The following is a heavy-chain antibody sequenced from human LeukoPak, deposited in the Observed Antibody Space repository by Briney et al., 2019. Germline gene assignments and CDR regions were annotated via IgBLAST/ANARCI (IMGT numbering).Heavy chain of an antibody. V-gene: IGHV3-9*01. J-gene: IGHJ6*03. CDR2: ISWNSGSI. CDR3: AKSRSGSDYYYYYYMDV. CDR1: GFTFDDYA. Sequence: GGSLRLSCAASGFTFDDYAMHWVRQAPGKGLEWVSGISWNSGSIGCADSVKGRFTISRDNAKNSLYLQMNSLRAEDTAVYYCAKSRSGSDYYYYYYMDVWGKGTTVTVSS. D-gene: IGHD6-19*01.